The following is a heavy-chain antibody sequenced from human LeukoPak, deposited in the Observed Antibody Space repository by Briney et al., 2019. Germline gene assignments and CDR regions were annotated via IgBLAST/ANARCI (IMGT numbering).Heavy chain of an antibody. CDR3: ARLGVPYEIGWYNWFDP. CDR2: ISHDGSNT. D-gene: IGHD6-19*01. V-gene: IGHV3-30-3*01. J-gene: IGHJ5*02. CDR1: GFTFNRYP. Sequence: GGSLRLSCAGSGFTFNRYPMHWVRQAPGKGLEWLAVISHDGSNTYYADSVKGRFTISRDNSKNTLYLEMNSLRAEDTAVYHCARLGVPYEIGWYNWFDPWGQGTRATVSS.